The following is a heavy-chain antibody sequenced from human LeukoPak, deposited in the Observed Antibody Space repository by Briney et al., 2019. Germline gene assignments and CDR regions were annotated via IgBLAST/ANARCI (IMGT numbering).Heavy chain of an antibody. J-gene: IGHJ4*02. CDR2: INTNTGNP. CDR1: GYTFTSYA. D-gene: IGHD3-10*01. Sequence: ASVKVSCKASGYTFTSYAMNWVRQAPGQGLEWMGWINTNTGNPTYAQGFTGRSLFSLDTSVSTAYLQISSLKAEDTAVYYCAREQGEWFGELLLGALGYWGQGTLVTVSS. CDR3: AREQGEWFGELLLGALGY. V-gene: IGHV7-4-1*02.